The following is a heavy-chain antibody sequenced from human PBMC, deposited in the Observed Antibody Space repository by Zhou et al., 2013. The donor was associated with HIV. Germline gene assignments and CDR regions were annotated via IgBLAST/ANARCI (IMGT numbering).Heavy chain of an antibody. CDR3: AQGQQLDTGWLKDVEYFQL. V-gene: IGHV1-18*04. CDR2: SSVYNGNT. CDR1: GYNFNSYG. J-gene: IGHJ1*01. Sequence: QVQLVQSGTEVKKPGASLKVSCKASGYNFNSYGITWVRQAPGQGLEWMGWSSVYNGNTDYAQKFQGRVTMTTDTSTNIAYMEVKSLRFDDTAVYYCAQGQQLDTGWLKDVEYFQLWGQGTLVTVSS. D-gene: IGHD6-13*01.